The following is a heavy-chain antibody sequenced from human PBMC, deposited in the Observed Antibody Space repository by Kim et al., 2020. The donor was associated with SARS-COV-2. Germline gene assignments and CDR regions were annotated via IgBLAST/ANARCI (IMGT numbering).Heavy chain of an antibody. V-gene: IGHV3-23*01. J-gene: IGHJ4*02. CDR3: AKVATSYDFWSGYKPYFDY. D-gene: IGHD3-3*01. Sequence: GRFTISRDNSRNTLYLQMNSLRAEDTAVYYCAKVATSYDFWSGYKPYFDYWGQGTLVTVSS.